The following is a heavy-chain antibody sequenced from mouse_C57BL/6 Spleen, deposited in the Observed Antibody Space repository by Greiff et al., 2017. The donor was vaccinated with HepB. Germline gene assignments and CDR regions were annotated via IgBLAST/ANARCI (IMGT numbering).Heavy chain of an antibody. J-gene: IGHJ4*01. D-gene: IGHD3-2*02. CDR2: INPSNGGT. CDR1: GYTFTSYW. V-gene: IGHV1-53*01. Sequence: VQLQQPGTELVQPGATVKLSCKASGYTFTSYWMHWVKQRPGQGLEWLGNINPSNGGTNYNEKFKSKATLTVDKSSSTAYMQLSSLTSEDSAVYYCARCQEAQATYYAMDYWGQGTSVTVSS. CDR3: ARCQEAQATYYAMDY.